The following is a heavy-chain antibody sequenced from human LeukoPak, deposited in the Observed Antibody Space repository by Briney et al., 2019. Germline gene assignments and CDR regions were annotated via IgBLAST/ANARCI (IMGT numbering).Heavy chain of an antibody. J-gene: IGHJ5*02. CDR2: IKQDGSEK. Sequence: GSLRLSCAASGFTLSSYWMNWVRQAPGKGLEWVANIKQDGSEKYYVDSVKGRYTISRDKAKNSLYLQMNSLRAEDTAVYYCARDDCSRISCYHNWFDPWGQGTLDTVSS. CDR3: ARDDCSRISCYHNWFDP. D-gene: IGHD2-2*01. V-gene: IGHV3-7*01. CDR1: GFTLSSYW.